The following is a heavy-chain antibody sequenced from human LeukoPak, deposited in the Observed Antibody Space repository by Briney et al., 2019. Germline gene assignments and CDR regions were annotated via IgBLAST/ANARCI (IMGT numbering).Heavy chain of an antibody. D-gene: IGHD4-17*01. CDR2: ISGSGGST. CDR1: GFTFSSYA. Sequence: PGGSLRLSCAASGFTFSSYAMSWVRQAPGKGLEWVSAISGSGGSTYYADSVKGRFTISRDNSKNTLYLQMNSLRAEDTAVYYCAKELIDYGDWQAWFDPWGQGTLVTVSS. J-gene: IGHJ5*02. V-gene: IGHV3-23*01. CDR3: AKELIDYGDWQAWFDP.